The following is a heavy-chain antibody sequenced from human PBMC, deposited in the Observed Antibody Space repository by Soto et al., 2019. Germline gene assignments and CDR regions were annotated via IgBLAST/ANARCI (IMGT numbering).Heavy chain of an antibody. CDR2: SRNKTRSFST. D-gene: IGHD3-16*01. CDR3: ARGLPDFDY. V-gene: IGHV3-72*01. CDR1: GFTFSDHY. J-gene: IGHJ4*02. Sequence: EVQLVESGGGLVQPGGSLRLSCAASGFTFSDHYMDWVRQAPGKGLEWVARSRNKTRSFSTEYAASVKGRFTISRDDSQSSVYLQMNSLKTKGTAVYYCARGLPDFDYWGQGTLVTVSS.